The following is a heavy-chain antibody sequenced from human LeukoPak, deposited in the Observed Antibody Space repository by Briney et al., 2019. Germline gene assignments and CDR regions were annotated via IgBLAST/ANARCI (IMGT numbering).Heavy chain of an antibody. CDR3: AKAPLGCTYGPGFDY. CDR2: IGGSGGST. J-gene: IGHJ4*02. CDR1: GFTFSSYA. V-gene: IGHV3-23*01. Sequence: PGGSLRLSCAASGFTFSSYAMSWVRQTPGKGLEWVSGIGGSGGSTYYADSVKGRFTISRDNSKNTLYLQMHSLRADDTAVYYCAKAPLGCTYGPGFDYWGQGTLVTVSS. D-gene: IGHD5-18*01.